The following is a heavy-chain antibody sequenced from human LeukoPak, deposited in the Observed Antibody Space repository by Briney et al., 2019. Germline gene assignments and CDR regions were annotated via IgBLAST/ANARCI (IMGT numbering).Heavy chain of an antibody. D-gene: IGHD3-16*02. Sequence: GGSLRLSCAASGFTFSSYAMSWVRQAPGKGLEWVSAISGSGGSTYYADSVKGRFTISRDNSKNTLYLQMNSLRAEDTAVYYCAREGYDYVWGSYRSGFDYWGQGTLVTVSS. CDR3: AREGYDYVWGSYRSGFDY. V-gene: IGHV3-23*01. J-gene: IGHJ4*02. CDR1: GFTFSSYA. CDR2: ISGSGGST.